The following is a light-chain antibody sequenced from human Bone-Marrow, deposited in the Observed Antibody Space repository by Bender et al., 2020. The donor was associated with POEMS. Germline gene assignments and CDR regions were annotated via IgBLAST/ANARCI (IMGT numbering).Light chain of an antibody. CDR2: GDS. CDR3: NSRDSSGNLVV. Sequence: SSELTQDPAVSVALRETVRMTCQGDSLRGYYASWYQQKPGQAPVLVMYGDSYRPSGIPDRFSGSSSGNTASLTITGARAEDEGDYYCNSRDSSGNLVVFGGGTKLTVL. J-gene: IGLJ2*01. CDR1: SLRGYY. V-gene: IGLV3-19*01.